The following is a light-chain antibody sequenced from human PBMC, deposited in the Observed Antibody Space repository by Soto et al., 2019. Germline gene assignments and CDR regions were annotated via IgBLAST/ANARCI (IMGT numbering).Light chain of an antibody. CDR2: DVT. CDR1: RGDIGGNNY. Sequence: QSVLTQPASVSGSPGQSTTISGTGTRGDIGGNNYVSWYQQHPGKAPKLMIYDVTNRPSGVSNRFSGSKSGNTASLTISGLQAEDEADYYCSSYTTSSTLFGGGTKLTVL. J-gene: IGLJ2*01. V-gene: IGLV2-14*03. CDR3: SSYTTSSTL.